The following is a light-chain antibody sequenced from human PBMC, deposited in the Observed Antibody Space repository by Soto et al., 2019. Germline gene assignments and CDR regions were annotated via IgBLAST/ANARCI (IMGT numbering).Light chain of an antibody. CDR3: QQYNSYGWT. Sequence: DIQMTQSPSTLSASVGDRVTITCRASQSITNRLAWYQQKPGKAPKVLIYDASNLEYGVPSRFSGSGFGTESTLTISSLQPDDFATYYCQQYNSYGWTFGQGTKVDIK. CDR2: DAS. V-gene: IGKV1-5*01. CDR1: QSITNR. J-gene: IGKJ1*01.